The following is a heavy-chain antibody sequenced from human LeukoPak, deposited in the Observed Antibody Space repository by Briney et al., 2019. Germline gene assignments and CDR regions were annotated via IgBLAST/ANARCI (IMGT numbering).Heavy chain of an antibody. CDR2: IFPDDSDT. V-gene: IGHV5-51*01. D-gene: IGHD3-10*01. CDR3: AMTYSASWFGGY. CDR1: GYNFPDYW. Sequence: GESLKISCQASGYNFPDYWIGWVRQVPGKGLEWMGMIFPDDSDTRYRPSFQGQVTISADKSTGTAYLQWSSLKASDTAVYFCAMTYSASWFGGYWGQGTLLTVSS. J-gene: IGHJ4*02.